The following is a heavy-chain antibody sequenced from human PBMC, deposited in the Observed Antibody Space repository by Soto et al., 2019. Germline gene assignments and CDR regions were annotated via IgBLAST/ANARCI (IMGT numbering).Heavy chain of an antibody. J-gene: IGHJ4*02. D-gene: IGHD2-15*01. V-gene: IGHV3-53*01. CDR3: AKVNVVVVAATFEYEYYFDY. Sequence: QPGGSLRLSCAASGFTVRGNYVSWVRQAPGRGLEWVSAISNTGSTYYAGSVKGRSTISRDSSTNTLYLEVNSLRADDTAVYYCAKVNVVVVAATFEYEYYFDYWGQGTLVTVSS. CDR1: GFTVRGNY. CDR2: ISNTGST.